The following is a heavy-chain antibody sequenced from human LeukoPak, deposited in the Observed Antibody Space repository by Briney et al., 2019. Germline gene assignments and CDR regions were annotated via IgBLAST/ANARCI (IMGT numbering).Heavy chain of an antibody. CDR1: GGTFSSYA. V-gene: IGHV1-69*04. J-gene: IGHJ4*02. Sequence: SVKVSCKASGGTFSSYAISWVRQAPGQGLEWMGRIIPILGIANYAQKFQGRVTITADKSTSTAYMELGSLRSEDTAVYYCARDSLDSSGYTGYWGQGTLVTVSS. CDR2: IIPILGIA. D-gene: IGHD3-22*01. CDR3: ARDSLDSSGYTGY.